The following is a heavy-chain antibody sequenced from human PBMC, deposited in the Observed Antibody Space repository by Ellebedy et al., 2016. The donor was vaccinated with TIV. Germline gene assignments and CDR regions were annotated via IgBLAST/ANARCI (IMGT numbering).Heavy chain of an antibody. D-gene: IGHD3-22*01. Sequence: GESLKTSCAAPGFAFTSYSMNWVRQVPGKGLEWVSYISSSGTTRYYVDSVKGRFTISRDNADNSLYLQMNSLRAEDTAVYYCARDDDTSPLDFWGQGTLVTVSS. V-gene: IGHV3-48*01. CDR1: GFAFTSYS. CDR3: ARDDDTSPLDF. CDR2: ISSSGTTR. J-gene: IGHJ4*02.